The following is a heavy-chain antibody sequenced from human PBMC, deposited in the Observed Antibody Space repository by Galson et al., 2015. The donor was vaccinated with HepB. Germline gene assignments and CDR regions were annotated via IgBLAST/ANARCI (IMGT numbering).Heavy chain of an antibody. CDR2: TYYRSKWYN. CDR1: GDSVSSNSAA. V-gene: IGHV6-1*01. D-gene: IGHD6-19*01. J-gene: IGHJ6*02. Sequence: CAISGDSVSSNSAAWNWIRQSPSRGLEWLGRTYYRSKWYNDYAVSVKSRITINPDTSKNQFSLQLNSVTPEDTAVYYCARLKRRGQQWLVRGGDYYYGMDVWGQGTTVTVSS. CDR3: ARLKRRGQQWLVRGGDYYYGMDV.